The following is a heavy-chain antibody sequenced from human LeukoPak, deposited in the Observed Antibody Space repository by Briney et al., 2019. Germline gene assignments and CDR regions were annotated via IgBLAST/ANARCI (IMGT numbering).Heavy chain of an antibody. CDR1: GFTFSSYW. CDR3: ARALNRILMCEVVHTYYDSTDV. Sequence: GGSLRLSCAASGFTFSSYWMHWVRQAPGKGLVWVSRINSDGSSTSYADSVKGRFTISRDNAKNTLYLQMNSLRAEDTAVYYCARALNRILMCEVVHTYYDSTDVGGKGSTVTVSS. D-gene: IGHD3-3*02. J-gene: IGHJ6*03. V-gene: IGHV3-74*01. CDR2: INSDGSST.